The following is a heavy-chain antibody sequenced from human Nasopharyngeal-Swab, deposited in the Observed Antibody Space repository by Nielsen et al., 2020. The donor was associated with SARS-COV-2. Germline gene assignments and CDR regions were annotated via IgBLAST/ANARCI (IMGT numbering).Heavy chain of an antibody. J-gene: IGHJ4*02. CDR3: ARDAPAHYGAFY. CDR1: GFTFSSYA. D-gene: IGHD4-17*01. CDR2: ISGSGGGT. Sequence: GESLKISCAASGFTFSSYAMSWVRQAPGKGLDWVSSISGSGGGTYYADSVKGRFTISRDNSKNTLYLQMDSLRGEDTAVYYCARDAPAHYGAFYWGRGTLVTVSS. V-gene: IGHV3-23*01.